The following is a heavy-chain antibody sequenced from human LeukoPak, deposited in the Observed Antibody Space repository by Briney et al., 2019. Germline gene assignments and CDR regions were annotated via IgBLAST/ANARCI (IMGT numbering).Heavy chain of an antibody. D-gene: IGHD6-13*01. CDR2: INHSGST. CDR1: GGSFSGYY. Sequence: SSETLPLTCAVYGGSFSGYYWSWIRQPPGKGLEWIGEINHSGSTNYNPSLKSRVTISVDTSKNQFSLNLKSVTPEDTAVYYCARNLIPEQLVLNFWGQGILVTVSS. J-gene: IGHJ4*02. CDR3: ARNLIPEQLVLNF. V-gene: IGHV4-34*01.